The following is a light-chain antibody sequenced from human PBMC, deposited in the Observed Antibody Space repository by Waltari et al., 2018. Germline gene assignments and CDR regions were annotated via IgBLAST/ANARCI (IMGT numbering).Light chain of an antibody. Sequence: QSALTQPASVSGSPGQSITISCTGTSSDVGNYNLVSWYQQHPGRAPKLIIYAVSERPPCVSTRFSGSKSATTASLTVSGLQAEDAADYYCCSYAGRTTWVFGGGTNLTVL. V-gene: IGLV2-23*02. CDR3: CSYAGRTTWV. CDR1: SSDVGNYNL. J-gene: IGLJ3*02. CDR2: AVS.